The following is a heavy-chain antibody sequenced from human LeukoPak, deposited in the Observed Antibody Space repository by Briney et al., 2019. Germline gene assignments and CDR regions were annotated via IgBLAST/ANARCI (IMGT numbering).Heavy chain of an antibody. CDR3: ARDIDFWSGYYPDAFDI. Sequence: GGSLRLSCAASGFTFSSYSMNWVRHAPGKGLEWVSSISSSSSYIYYADSVKGRFTISRDNAKNSLYLQMNSLRAEDTAVYYCARDIDFWSGYYPDAFDIWGQGTMVTVSS. CDR2: ISSSSSYI. V-gene: IGHV3-21*01. D-gene: IGHD3-3*01. CDR1: GFTFSSYS. J-gene: IGHJ3*02.